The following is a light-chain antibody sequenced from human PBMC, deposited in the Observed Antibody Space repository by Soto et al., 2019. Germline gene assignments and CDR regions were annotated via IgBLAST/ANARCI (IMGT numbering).Light chain of an antibody. V-gene: IGLV2-8*01. CDR1: SSDVGGNNY. J-gene: IGLJ2*01. Sequence: QSALTQPPSASGSPGQSVTISCTGTSSDVGGNNYVSWYQQHPGKAPKLMIYEVTKRPSGVPDRFSGSKSGYTASLTVSGLHAEVEADYYRSSYAGSYPDVVFGGGTKLTVL. CDR2: EVT. CDR3: SSYAGSYPDVV.